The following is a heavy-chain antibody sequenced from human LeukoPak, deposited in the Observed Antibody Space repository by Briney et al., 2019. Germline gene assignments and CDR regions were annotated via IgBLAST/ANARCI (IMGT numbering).Heavy chain of an antibody. CDR1: GYTSTGYY. CDR2: INPNSGGT. CDR3: ARDLRGAFVGGYYYYYMDV. V-gene: IGHV1-2*02. D-gene: IGHD3-10*01. Sequence: ASVKVSCKASGYTSTGYYMHWVRQAPGQGLEWMGWINPNSGGTNYAQKFQGRVTMTRDTSISTAYMELSRLRSDDTAVYYCARDLRGAFVGGYYYYYMDVWGKGTTVTVSS. J-gene: IGHJ6*03.